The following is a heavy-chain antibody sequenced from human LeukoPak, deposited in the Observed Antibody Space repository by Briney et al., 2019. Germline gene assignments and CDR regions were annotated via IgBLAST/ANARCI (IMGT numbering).Heavy chain of an antibody. Sequence: SETLSLTCAVSGYSISSGYYWGWIRQPAGKGLEWIGRIYTSGSTNYNPSLKSRVTMSVDTSKNQFSLRLNSVTAADTAVYYCAREVVPAAITYYYYYYMDVWGKGTTVTVSS. D-gene: IGHD2-2*01. CDR2: IYTSGST. CDR1: GYSISSGYY. V-gene: IGHV4-4*07. J-gene: IGHJ6*03. CDR3: AREVVPAAITYYYYYYMDV.